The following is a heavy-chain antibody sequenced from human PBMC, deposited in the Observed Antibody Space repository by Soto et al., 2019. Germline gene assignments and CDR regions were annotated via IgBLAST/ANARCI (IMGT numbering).Heavy chain of an antibody. CDR2: ISFDGINK. D-gene: IGHD6-13*01. J-gene: IGHJ6*02. V-gene: IGHV3-30*18. CDR1: GFTFSSYG. Sequence: QVQLVESGGGVVQPGRSLILSCAASGFTFSSYGTHWVRQAPGKGLEWEAVISFDGINKYYADSVKGRFTISRDNSKNTLYLQMDSLRAEDTAVYYCAKGREQQLVRIGMDVWGQGTTVTVCS. CDR3: AKGREQQLVRIGMDV.